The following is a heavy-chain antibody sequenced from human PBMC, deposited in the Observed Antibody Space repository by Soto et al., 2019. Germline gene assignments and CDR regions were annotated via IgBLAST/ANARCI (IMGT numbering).Heavy chain of an antibody. CDR2: IYYSGST. Sequence: QLQLQESGPGLVKPSETLSLTCTVSGGSISRSSYYWDWIRQPPGKVLEWIGSIYYSGSTSYNPSLKSRVTISVDTSKNQFSLKLSSVTAADTAVFYCARLFSVTSGAHFDYWGQGTLVTVSS. D-gene: IGHD4-17*01. CDR1: GGSISRSSYY. CDR3: ARLFSVTSGAHFDY. V-gene: IGHV4-39*01. J-gene: IGHJ4*02.